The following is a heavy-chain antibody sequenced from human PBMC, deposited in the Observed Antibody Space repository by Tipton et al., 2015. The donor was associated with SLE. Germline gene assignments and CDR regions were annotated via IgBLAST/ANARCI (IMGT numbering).Heavy chain of an antibody. V-gene: IGHV3-30*04. Sequence: QLVQSGGGLVQPGGSLRLSCAASGFTFSSYEMNWVRQAPGKGLEWVAVISYDGSNKYYADSVKGRFTISRDNSKNTLYLQMNSLRAEDTAVYYCARELIPYYGMDVWGQGTTVTVSS. CDR1: GFTFSSYE. CDR2: ISYDGSNK. D-gene: IGHD2-21*01. J-gene: IGHJ6*02. CDR3: ARELIPYYGMDV.